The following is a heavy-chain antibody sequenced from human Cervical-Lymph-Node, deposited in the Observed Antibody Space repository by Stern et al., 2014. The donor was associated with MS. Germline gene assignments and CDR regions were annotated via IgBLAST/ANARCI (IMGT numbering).Heavy chain of an antibody. D-gene: IGHD2-15*01. V-gene: IGHV1-18*01. CDR1: GYTFSNSG. Sequence: MQLGESGAEVKKPGASVKVSCKASGYTFSNSGITWVRQAPGQGLELVGWISGFNGGTNYAQKLHGKGNLTNDKSSRTDYVVLTSLRSDDTAVYYCARTCSASNCYSPYWGQGTLVTVSS. J-gene: IGHJ4*02. CDR2: ISGFNGGT. CDR3: ARTCSASNCYSPY.